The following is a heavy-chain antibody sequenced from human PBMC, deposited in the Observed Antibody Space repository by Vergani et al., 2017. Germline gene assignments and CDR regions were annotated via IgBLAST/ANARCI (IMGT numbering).Heavy chain of an antibody. CDR1: GFTFSSYA. V-gene: IGHV3-23*01. D-gene: IGHD1-7*01. CDR3: AKDMELIRGAGLAY. Sequence: EVQLLESGGGLVQPGGSLRLSCAASGFTFSSYAMSWVRQAPGKGLEWVSAISGSGGSTYYADSVKGRFTISRDNSKTTLYLQMNSLRAEDTAVYYCAKDMELIRGAGLAYWGQGTLVTVSS. J-gene: IGHJ4*02. CDR2: ISGSGGST.